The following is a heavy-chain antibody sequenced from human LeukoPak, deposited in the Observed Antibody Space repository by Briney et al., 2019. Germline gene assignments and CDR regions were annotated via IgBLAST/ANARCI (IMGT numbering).Heavy chain of an antibody. D-gene: IGHD6-13*01. Sequence: SETLSLTCTVSGGSISSYYWSWIRQPPGKGLEWIGYIYYSGSTNYNPSLKSRVTISVDTSKNQFSLKLSSVTAADTAVCYCARGRAAVPGYFQHWGQGTLVTVSS. J-gene: IGHJ1*01. V-gene: IGHV4-59*01. CDR3: ARGRAAVPGYFQH. CDR1: GGSISSYY. CDR2: IYYSGST.